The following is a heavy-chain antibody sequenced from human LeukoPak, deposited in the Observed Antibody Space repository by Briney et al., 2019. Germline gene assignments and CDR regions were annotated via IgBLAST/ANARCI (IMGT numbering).Heavy chain of an antibody. Sequence: SETPSLTYTVSGGSISNYYWSWIRQPAGKGLEWIGRIHTSGSTNYNPALKNRVTLSGDTSKNQFSLKLTSVTATDTAVYYCARDPAAAGAFDYWGQGTLVTVSP. CDR3: ARDPAAAGAFDY. CDR1: GGSISNYY. V-gene: IGHV4-4*07. D-gene: IGHD6-13*01. J-gene: IGHJ4*02. CDR2: IHTSGST.